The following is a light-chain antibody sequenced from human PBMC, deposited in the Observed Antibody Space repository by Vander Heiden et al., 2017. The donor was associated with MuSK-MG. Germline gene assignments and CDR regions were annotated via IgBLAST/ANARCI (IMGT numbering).Light chain of an antibody. CDR1: SSDVGGYNH. CDR2: DVS. V-gene: IGLV2-14*03. Sequence: QSALTQPASVSGSPGQSITISCTGTSSDVGGYNHVSWYQQHPGKAPKLMIYDVSYRPSGVSNRFSGSKSGNTASLTISGLQAEDEADYYCSSFTSTSTLVFGTGTKVTVL. J-gene: IGLJ1*01. CDR3: SSFTSTSTLV.